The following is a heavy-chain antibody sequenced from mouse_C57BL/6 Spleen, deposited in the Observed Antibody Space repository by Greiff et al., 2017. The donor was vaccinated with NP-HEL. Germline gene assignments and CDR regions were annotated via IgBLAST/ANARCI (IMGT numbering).Heavy chain of an antibody. Sequence: VQLKESGGGLVKPGGSLKLSCAASGFTFSDYGMHWVRQAPEKGLEWVAYISSGSSTIYYADTVKGRFTISRDNAKNTLFLQMTSLRSEDTAMYYCARPFDYYGSSYGFAYWGQGTLVTVSA. CDR1: GFTFSDYG. J-gene: IGHJ3*01. D-gene: IGHD1-1*01. CDR3: ARPFDYYGSSYGFAY. CDR2: ISSGSSTI. V-gene: IGHV5-17*01.